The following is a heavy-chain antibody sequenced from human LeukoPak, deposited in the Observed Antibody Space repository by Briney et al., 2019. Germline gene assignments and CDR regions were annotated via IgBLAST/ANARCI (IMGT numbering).Heavy chain of an antibody. CDR3: ARGRAGNYYNHNDY. Sequence: GGSRRLSCAASGLTISGYWMHWVRRAPGKGLVWVSRISGDGSITAYADSVKGRFTISRDNAKNTLYLQMNSLRAEDTAVYYCARGRAGNYYNHNDYWGQGTLVTVSS. V-gene: IGHV3-74*01. J-gene: IGHJ4*01. CDR1: GLTISGYW. D-gene: IGHD3-10*01. CDR2: ISGDGSIT.